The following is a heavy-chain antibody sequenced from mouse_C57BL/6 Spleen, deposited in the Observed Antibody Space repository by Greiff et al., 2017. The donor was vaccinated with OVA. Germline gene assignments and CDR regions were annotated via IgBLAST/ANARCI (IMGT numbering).Heavy chain of an antibody. CDR1: GYTFTDYN. J-gene: IGHJ2*01. CDR2: INPNNGGT. Sequence: EVQLQQSGPELVKPGASVKIPCKASGYTFTDYNMDWVKQSHGKSLEWIGDINPNNGGTIYNQKFKGKATLTVDKSSSTAYMELRSLTSEDTAVYYCARRLRYGYDGYYFDYWGQGTTLTVSS. V-gene: IGHV1-18*01. D-gene: IGHD2-2*01. CDR3: ARRLRYGYDGYYFDY.